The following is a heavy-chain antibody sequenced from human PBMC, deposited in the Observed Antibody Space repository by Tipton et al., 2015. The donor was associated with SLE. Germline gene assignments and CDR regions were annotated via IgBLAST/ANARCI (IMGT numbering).Heavy chain of an antibody. D-gene: IGHD1-14*01. Sequence: QVQLVQSGAEVKKPGASVKVSCKASGYTFPNYDINWVRQAAGQVLEWMGWMNPISGNTGYAQKFQGRVTIIRNTSITTAYMELSSLRSEDTAVYYCAREAQSGLDYHLDVWGKGTTVTVSS. J-gene: IGHJ6*03. V-gene: IGHV1-8*03. CDR2: MNPISGNT. CDR1: GYTFPNYD. CDR3: AREAQSGLDYHLDV.